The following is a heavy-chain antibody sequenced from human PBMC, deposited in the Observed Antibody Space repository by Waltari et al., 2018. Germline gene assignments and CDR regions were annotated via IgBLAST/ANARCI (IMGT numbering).Heavy chain of an antibody. D-gene: IGHD3-9*01. CDR3: ASAGRDKLRYFDDAFDI. J-gene: IGHJ3*02. CDR1: GYTFTRSD. V-gene: IGHV1-8*01. Sequence: QVQLVQSGAEVKKPGASVTVSCKASGYTFTRSDINWLRKATGQGLEWMGWMNPNSGNTGYAQKFQGRVTMTRNTSISTAYMELSSLRSEDTAVYYCASAGRDKLRYFDDAFDIWGQGTMVTVSS. CDR2: MNPNSGNT.